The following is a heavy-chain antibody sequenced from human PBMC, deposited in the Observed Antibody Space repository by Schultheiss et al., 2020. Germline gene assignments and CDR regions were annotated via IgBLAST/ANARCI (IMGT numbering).Heavy chain of an antibody. CDR3: ARLNMGITMIVSRFDP. J-gene: IGHJ5*02. D-gene: IGHD3-22*01. CDR1: GGSISSYY. V-gene: IGHV4-59*08. CDR2: IYYSGST. Sequence: SETLSLTCTVSGGSISSYYWSWIRQPPGKGLEWIGYIYYSGSTNYNPSLKSRVTISVDTSKNQFSLKLSSVTAADTAVYYCARLNMGITMIVSRFDPWGQGTLVTVSS.